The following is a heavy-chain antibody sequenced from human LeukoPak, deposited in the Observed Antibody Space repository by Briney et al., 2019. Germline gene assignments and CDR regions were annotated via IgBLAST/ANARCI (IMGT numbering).Heavy chain of an antibody. CDR2: VHLDGRT. J-gene: IGHJ4*02. V-gene: IGHV4-39*07. CDR1: GGSISNNNYY. Sequence: PSETLSLTCTVSGGSISNNNYYWAWFRQPPGKGLEWIGEVHLDGRTNYNPSLKSRLVMSADLPENHISLKLTSVTAADTAVYYCAREGGFYRPLDCSGRGTLVTVSS. CDR3: AREGGFYRPLDC. D-gene: IGHD6-25*01.